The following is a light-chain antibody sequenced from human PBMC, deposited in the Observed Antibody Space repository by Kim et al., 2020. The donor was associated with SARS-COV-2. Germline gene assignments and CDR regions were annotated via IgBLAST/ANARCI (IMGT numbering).Light chain of an antibody. V-gene: IGLV3-19*01. CDR3: NSRDSNDNVV. CDR2: GKN. Sequence: SSELTQDPAVSVALGQTVRITCQGDSLRTYYATWYQQKPGQAPILVIFGKNSRPSGIPDRFSGSSSGNTASLTITGAQAGDEADYYRNSRDSNDNVVFGG. J-gene: IGLJ2*01. CDR1: SLRTYY.